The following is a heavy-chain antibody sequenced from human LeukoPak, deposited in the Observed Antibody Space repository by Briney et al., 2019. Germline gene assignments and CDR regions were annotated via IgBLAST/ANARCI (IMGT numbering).Heavy chain of an antibody. CDR2: IYHSGST. Sequence: SQTLSLTCTVSGGSISSGGYYWSWIRQPPGEGLEWIGYIYHSGSTYYNPSLKSRVTISVDRSKNQFSLKLSSVTAADTAVYYCARDHGNSAPLQRHNAFDIWGQGPMVTVSS. CDR3: ARDHGNSAPLQRHNAFDI. J-gene: IGHJ3*02. CDR1: GGSISSGGYY. V-gene: IGHV4-30-2*01. D-gene: IGHD4-23*01.